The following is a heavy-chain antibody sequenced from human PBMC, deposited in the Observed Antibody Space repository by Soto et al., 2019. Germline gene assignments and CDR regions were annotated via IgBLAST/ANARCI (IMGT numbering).Heavy chain of an antibody. CDR3: TTDLYYYDSSSYSYYFDY. J-gene: IGHJ4*02. D-gene: IGHD3-22*01. CDR2: IKSKSAGGTT. V-gene: IGHV3-15*01. CDR1: GFTLSDHY. Sequence: GGSLRLSCAGSGFTLSDHYIDWVRQAPGKGLEWVGRIKSKSAGGTTDYAAPVKGRFTISRDDSKNTLYLQMNSLKTEDTAVYYCTTDLYYYDSSSYSYYFDYWGQGTLVTVSS.